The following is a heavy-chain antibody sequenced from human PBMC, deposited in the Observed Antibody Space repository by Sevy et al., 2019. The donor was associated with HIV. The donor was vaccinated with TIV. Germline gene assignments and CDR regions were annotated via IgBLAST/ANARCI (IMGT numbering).Heavy chain of an antibody. Sequence: ASVKVSCKASGYSFTGYYMDWVRQAPGQGLEWMGRINPNSGGTNYAQTFQGRVTMTRDTSISTAYMELSRLRSDDTAVYYCARGRGVSSSGWSDPYYFDYWGQGTLVTVSS. V-gene: IGHV1-2*06. D-gene: IGHD6-19*01. J-gene: IGHJ4*02. CDR3: ARGRGVSSSGWSDPYYFDY. CDR2: INPNSGGT. CDR1: GYSFTGYY.